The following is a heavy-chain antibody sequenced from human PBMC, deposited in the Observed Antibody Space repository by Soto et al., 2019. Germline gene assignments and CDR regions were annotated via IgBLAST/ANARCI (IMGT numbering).Heavy chain of an antibody. D-gene: IGHD3-10*01. CDR2: LSSNGRTT. J-gene: IGHJ3*02. Sequence: GGPMRDSCSASGLSLGGDAVHRVRQAPGKGLKYLSGLSSNGRTTYYTDSVKGRFTISRDNSKNTLYLQMRSLRAEDTAVYYCVVRGSSFDIWGQGTMVTVS. V-gene: IGHV3-64D*08. CDR1: GLSLGGDA. CDR3: VVRGSSFDI.